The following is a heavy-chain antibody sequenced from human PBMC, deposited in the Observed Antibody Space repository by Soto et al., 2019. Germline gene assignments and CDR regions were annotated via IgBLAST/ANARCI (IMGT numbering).Heavy chain of an antibody. J-gene: IGHJ4*02. Sequence: QVQLQESGPGVVKPSETLSLTCTVSGGSISPFYWSWVRQPPGKGLEWIGYLYYSGNTNYNPHLKNRVNISVDASKNRVYLRLTYVAAAYTAVYYCARVGGVAARTVDYWGQGAVVTGSS. CDR2: LYYSGNT. D-gene: IGHD2-15*01. CDR1: GGSISPFY. V-gene: IGHV4-59*01. CDR3: ARVGGVAARTVDY.